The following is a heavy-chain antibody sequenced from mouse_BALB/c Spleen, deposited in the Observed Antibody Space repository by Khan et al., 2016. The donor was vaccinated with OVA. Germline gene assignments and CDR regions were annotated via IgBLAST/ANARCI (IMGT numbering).Heavy chain of an antibody. D-gene: IGHD2-13*01. CDR2: INYDGFN. CDR1: GYSITSGYY. V-gene: IGHV3-6*02. CDR3: ARNYFGDSLWFAY. J-gene: IGHJ3*01. Sequence: VQLQQSGPGLVKPSQSLSLTCSVTGYSITSGYYWNWLRQFPGNKLEWMGYINYDGFNNYNPSLKNRISITRDTSRNQSFLKLNSVTTEDTATYYGARNYFGDSLWFAYWGQGTLVTVSA.